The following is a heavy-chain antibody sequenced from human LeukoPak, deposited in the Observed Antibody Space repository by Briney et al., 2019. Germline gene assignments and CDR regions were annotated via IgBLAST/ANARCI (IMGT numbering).Heavy chain of an antibody. CDR2: IISIGSTI. CDR1: GFTFSSYA. Sequence: GGSLRLSCAASGFTFSSYAMSWVRQAPGKRLEWVSYIISIGSTIYYADSVKGRFTISRDNAKNSLYLQMNSLRAEDTAVYFCARLPMIVVVITEEDAFDIWGQGTMVTVSS. J-gene: IGHJ3*02. CDR3: ARLPMIVVVITEEDAFDI. V-gene: IGHV3-48*03. D-gene: IGHD3-22*01.